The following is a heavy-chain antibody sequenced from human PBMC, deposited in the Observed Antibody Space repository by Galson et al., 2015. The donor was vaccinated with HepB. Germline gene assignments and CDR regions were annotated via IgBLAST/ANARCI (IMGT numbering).Heavy chain of an antibody. CDR2: ISGSGGST. D-gene: IGHD2-8*01. V-gene: IGHV3-23*01. CDR1: GFTFSSYA. CDR3: AKHLRNMLIDY. Sequence: SGAEVKKPGESLKISCAASGFTFSSYAMSWVRQAPGKGLEWVSAISGSGGSTYYADSVKGRFTISRDNSKNTLYLQMNSLRAEDTAVYYCAKHLRNMLIDYWGQGTLVTVSS. J-gene: IGHJ4*02.